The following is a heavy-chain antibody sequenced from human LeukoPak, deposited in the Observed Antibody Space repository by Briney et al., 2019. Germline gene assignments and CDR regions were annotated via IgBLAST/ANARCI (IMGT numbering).Heavy chain of an antibody. CDR3: ARVRIQYRGYYLAYFDY. Sequence: PSETLSLTCTVSGGSISSYYWSWIRQPPGKGLEWIGYIYYSGSTNYNPSLKSRVTISVDTSKNQFSLKLSSVTAADTAVYYCARVRIQYRGYYLAYFDYWGQGTLVTVSS. CDR1: GGSISSYY. J-gene: IGHJ4*02. CDR2: IYYSGST. D-gene: IGHD3-22*01. V-gene: IGHV4-59*01.